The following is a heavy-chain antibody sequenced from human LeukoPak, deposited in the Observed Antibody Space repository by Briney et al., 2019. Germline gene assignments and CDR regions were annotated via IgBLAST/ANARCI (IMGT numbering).Heavy chain of an antibody. D-gene: IGHD1-1*01. Sequence: GGSLRLXXAXSGXXFSNYGMSWVRXAPGKGLEWVSGITGSGGSTYYADSVKGRFTISRDNSKNTVYLQIYSLRAEDTGVYCCVKLPGMQATGNALWFGPWGEGSLVRVSS. CDR3: VKLPGMQATGNALWFGP. V-gene: IGHV3-23*01. CDR2: ITGSGGST. CDR1: GXXFSNYG. J-gene: IGHJ5*02.